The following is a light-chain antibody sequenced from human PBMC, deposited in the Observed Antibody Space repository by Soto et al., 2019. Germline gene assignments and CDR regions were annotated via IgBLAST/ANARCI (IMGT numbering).Light chain of an antibody. CDR1: QSVSSN. J-gene: IGKJ2*01. Sequence: EIVMTQSPATLSVSPGERATLSCRASQSVSSNVAWYQQIPGQTPRLLIYGASTRATGIPVRFSGSVSGTEFTLTISSLQSEDFAVYYCHQYDDGPYTFGQGTKVEI. CDR2: GAS. V-gene: IGKV3-15*01. CDR3: HQYDDGPYT.